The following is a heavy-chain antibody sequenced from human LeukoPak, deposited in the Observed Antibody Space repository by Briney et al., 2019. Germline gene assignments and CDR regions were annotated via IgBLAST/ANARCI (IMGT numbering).Heavy chain of an antibody. Sequence: SETLSLTCTVSGGSISSYYWSWIRQPPGKGLEWIGYIYYSGSTNYNPSLKSRVTISVDTSKNQFSLKLSSVTAADTAVYYCARGRRASLAYYFDYWGQGTLVTVSS. V-gene: IGHV4-59*01. CDR1: GGSISSYY. CDR3: ARGRRASLAYYFDY. D-gene: IGHD3-16*01. J-gene: IGHJ4*02. CDR2: IYYSGST.